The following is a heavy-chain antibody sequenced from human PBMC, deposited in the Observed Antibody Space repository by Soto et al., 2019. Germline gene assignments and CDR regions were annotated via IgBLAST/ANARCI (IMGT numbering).Heavy chain of an antibody. CDR2: INQSGTI. Sequence: QVLLQESGPGLVNPSGTLSLTCAMSRDSIISGDWWSWVRQPPGKGREWIGEINQSGTINYNPSLKSRVTISLDKSKYQLSLILSSLTAADTAVYFCALNDYYTIDFWGRGTLVTVSS. D-gene: IGHD3-22*01. CDR1: RDSIISGDW. V-gene: IGHV4-4*02. CDR3: ALNDYYTIDF. J-gene: IGHJ4*02.